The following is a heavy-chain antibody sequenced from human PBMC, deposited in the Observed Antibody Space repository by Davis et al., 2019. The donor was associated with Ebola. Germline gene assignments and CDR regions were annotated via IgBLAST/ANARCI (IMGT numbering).Heavy chain of an antibody. CDR1: GYTFTSYY. J-gene: IGHJ5*02. V-gene: IGHV1-2*04. CDR3: ARDRGYSRFDP. CDR2: INPNSGGT. Sequence: ASVKVSCKASGYTFTSYYMHWVRQAPGQGLEWMGWINPNSGGTNYAQKFQGWVTMTRDTSISTAYMEVSSLRSEDTAVYYCARDRGYSRFDPWGQGTLVTVSS. D-gene: IGHD3-22*01.